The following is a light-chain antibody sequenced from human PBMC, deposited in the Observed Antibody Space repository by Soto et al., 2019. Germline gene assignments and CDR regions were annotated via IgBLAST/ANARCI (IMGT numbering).Light chain of an antibody. CDR1: QSVSTN. CDR2: GAS. CDR3: QQYNDWPYT. J-gene: IGKJ2*01. Sequence: EIVMTQSPATVSVSPGERAALSCRASQSVSTNLAWYQQRPGQAPRLLIYGASTRAADIPARFGGSGSGTEFTLTISSLQSEDFTTYYCQQYNDWPYTFGQGTKLEIK. V-gene: IGKV3-15*01.